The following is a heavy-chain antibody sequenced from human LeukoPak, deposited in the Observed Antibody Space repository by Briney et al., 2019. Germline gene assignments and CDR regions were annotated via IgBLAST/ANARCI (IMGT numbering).Heavy chain of an antibody. V-gene: IGHV4-4*07. D-gene: IGHD3-3*01. J-gene: IGHJ5*02. CDR2: IYTSGST. CDR3: ARGHNNIRTFGEVIKSRTRWFDP. Sequence: PSETLSLTCTVSGGSISSYYWSWIRQPAGKGLEWIGRIYTSGSTNYNPSLKSRVTMSVDTSKNQFSLKLSSVTAADTAVYYCARGHNNIRTFGEVIKSRTRWFDPWGQGTLVTVSS. CDR1: GGSISSYY.